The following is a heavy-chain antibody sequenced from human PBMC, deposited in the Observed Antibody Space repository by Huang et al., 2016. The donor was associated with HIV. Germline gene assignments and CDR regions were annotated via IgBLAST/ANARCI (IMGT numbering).Heavy chain of an antibody. CDR2: IKQDESGK. J-gene: IGHJ6*02. CDR3: ATKTAAMDI. D-gene: IGHD1-7*01. Sequence: GGRLVQPGGSIRLSCVGSTFRLGAYWRSWVRQSPGKGLEWVANIKQDESGKYYVDSVKGQFNISRDNAKKVLFLEMNNGRVEGTATYCCATKTAAMDIWGQGTTVTVS. V-gene: IGHV3-7*01. CDR1: TFRLGAYW.